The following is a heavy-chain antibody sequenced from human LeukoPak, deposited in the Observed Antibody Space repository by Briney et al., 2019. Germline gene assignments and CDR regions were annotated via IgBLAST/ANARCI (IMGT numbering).Heavy chain of an antibody. CDR1: GFTFSSYA. D-gene: IGHD2-15*01. Sequence: GGSLRLSCAASGFTFSSYAMHWVRQAPGKGLEYVSAISSNGGSTYYANPVKGRFTISRDNSKNTLYLQMGSLRAEDMAVYYCARDQCSGGSCYPSGIDYWGQGTLVTVSS. CDR3: ARDQCSGGSCYPSGIDY. V-gene: IGHV3-64*01. CDR2: ISSNGGST. J-gene: IGHJ4*02.